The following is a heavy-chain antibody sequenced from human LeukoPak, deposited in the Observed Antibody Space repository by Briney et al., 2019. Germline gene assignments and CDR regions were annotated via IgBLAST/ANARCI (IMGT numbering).Heavy chain of an antibody. Sequence: GGSLRLSCAASGFTFSSYAMHWVRQAPGKGLEWVAVISYDGSNKYYADSVKGRFTISRDNSKNTLYLQMNSLRAEDTAVYYCARGGGRIVVVMGAFDIWGQGTMVTVSS. V-gene: IGHV3-30-3*01. CDR1: GFTFSSYA. J-gene: IGHJ3*02. CDR2: ISYDGSNK. CDR3: ARGGGRIVVVMGAFDI. D-gene: IGHD2-21*01.